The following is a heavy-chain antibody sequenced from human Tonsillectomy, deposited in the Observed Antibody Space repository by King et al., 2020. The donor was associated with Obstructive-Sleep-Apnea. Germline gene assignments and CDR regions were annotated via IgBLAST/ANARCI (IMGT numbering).Heavy chain of an antibody. CDR2: IKQDGSEK. D-gene: IGHD2-8*01. CDR1: GFTFSSYW. V-gene: IGHV3-7*03. J-gene: IGHJ5*02. CDR3: ARLVMVYAWYWFDP. Sequence: VQLVESGGGLVQPGGSLRLSCAASGFTFSSYWMNWVRQAPGKGLEWVANIKQDGSEKYYVDSVKGRFTISRDNAKNSLYLQMNSLRAEDTAVYYCARLVMVYAWYWFDPWGQGTLVTVSS.